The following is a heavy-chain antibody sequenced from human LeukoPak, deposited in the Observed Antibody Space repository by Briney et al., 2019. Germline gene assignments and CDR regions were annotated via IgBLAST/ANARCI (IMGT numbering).Heavy chain of an antibody. V-gene: IGHV3-21*01. Sequence: PGGSLRLSCAASGFTFSSYSMNWVRQAPGRGLEWVSSISSSSSYIYYADSVKGRFTISRDNAKNTLYLQMNSLRAEDTAVYYCARATVERVVVITTLDYWGQGTLVTVSS. D-gene: IGHD3-22*01. J-gene: IGHJ4*02. CDR3: ARATVERVVVITTLDY. CDR2: ISSSSSYI. CDR1: GFTFSSYS.